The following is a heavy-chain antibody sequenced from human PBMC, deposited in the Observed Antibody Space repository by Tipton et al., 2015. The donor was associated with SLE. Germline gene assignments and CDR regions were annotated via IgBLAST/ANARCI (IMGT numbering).Heavy chain of an antibody. V-gene: IGHV4-38-2*02. CDR1: GYSISSGYY. Sequence: TLSLTCTVSGYSISSGYYWGWIRQPPGKGLEWIGEINHSGSTNYNPSLKSRVTISVDTSKNQFSLKLRSVTAADTAVYYCARGPPFDYWGQGTLVTVSS. CDR3: ARGPPFDY. CDR2: INHSGST. J-gene: IGHJ4*02.